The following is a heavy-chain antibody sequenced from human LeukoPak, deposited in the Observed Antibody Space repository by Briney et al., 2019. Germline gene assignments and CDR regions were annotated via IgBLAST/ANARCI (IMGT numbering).Heavy chain of an antibody. J-gene: IGHJ6*02. CDR2: INTDGSST. V-gene: IGHV3-74*01. D-gene: IGHD3/OR15-3a*01. CDR3: AVMIRGLSHSGMDV. CDR1: GFILSNYW. Sequence: GGSLRLSCTASGFILSNYWMHWVRQAPGTGLMWVSRINTDGSSTRYADAVQGRFTISRDNAKNTLYLQLNSLRAEDSAVYFCAVMIRGLSHSGMDVWGQGTTVIVSS.